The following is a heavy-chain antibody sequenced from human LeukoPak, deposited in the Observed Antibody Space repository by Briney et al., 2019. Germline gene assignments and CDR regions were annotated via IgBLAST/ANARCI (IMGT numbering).Heavy chain of an antibody. CDR1: GFTFSSYS. V-gene: IGHV3-21*01. J-gene: IGHJ5*02. CDR3: ARVFTIFGVVIQYNWFDP. D-gene: IGHD3-3*01. Sequence: GGSLRLSCAASGFTFSSYSMNWVRQAPGKGLEWVSSISSSSSYIYYADSVKGRFTIPRDNAKNSLYLQMNSLRAEDTAVYYCARVFTIFGVVIQYNWFDPWGQGTLVTVSS. CDR2: ISSSSSYI.